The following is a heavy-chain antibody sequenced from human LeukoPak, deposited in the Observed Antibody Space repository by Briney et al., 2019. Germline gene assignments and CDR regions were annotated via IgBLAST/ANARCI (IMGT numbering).Heavy chain of an antibody. CDR3: ARSRIAAVSGDAFDI. CDR1: GDSIFSTTYY. D-gene: IGHD6-13*01. J-gene: IGHJ3*02. Sequence: SETLSLTCTVSGDSIFSTTYYWGWIRQPPGKGLEWIGSIFHSGSTYYNPSLKSRVTISVDTSKNQFSLKLSSVTAADTAVYYCARSRIAAVSGDAFDIWGQGTMVTVSS. V-gene: IGHV4-39*01. CDR2: IFHSGST.